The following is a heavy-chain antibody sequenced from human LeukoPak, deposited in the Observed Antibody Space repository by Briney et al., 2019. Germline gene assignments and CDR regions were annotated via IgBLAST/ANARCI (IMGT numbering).Heavy chain of an antibody. CDR2: INSDGSSA. Sequence: PGGSLRLSCAASGFTFSSYWMHWVRHAPGKGLVCVSRINSDGSSASYADSVKGRFTISRDNAKNTLYLQMNSLRVEDTAVYYCKHHLVLTPSQGADYWGQGTLVTVSS. CDR1: GFTFSSYW. J-gene: IGHJ4*02. V-gene: IGHV3-74*01. CDR3: KHHLVLTPSQGADY. D-gene: IGHD6-13*01.